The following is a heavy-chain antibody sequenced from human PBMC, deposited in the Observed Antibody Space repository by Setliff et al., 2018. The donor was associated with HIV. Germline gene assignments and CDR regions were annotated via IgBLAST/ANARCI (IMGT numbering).Heavy chain of an antibody. Sequence: PSETLSLTCAVSGYSISSGYYWGWIRQPPGKGLEWIGSIYHSGSTYNNPSLKSRVTTSVDTSKNQFSLKLTSVTAADTAVYYCARTLRAAAMGYFDYWGQGTLVTVSS. D-gene: IGHD5-18*01. CDR3: ARTLRAAAMGYFDY. CDR1: GYSISSGYY. V-gene: IGHV4-38-2*01. J-gene: IGHJ4*02. CDR2: IYHSGST.